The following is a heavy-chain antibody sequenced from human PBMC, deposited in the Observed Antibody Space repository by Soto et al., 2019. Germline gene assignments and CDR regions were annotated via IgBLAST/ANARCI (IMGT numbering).Heavy chain of an antibody. Sequence: SETLSLTCTVSGGSISGYYWTWIRQPPGKGLGWIGYIYSGSTNYNPSLKSRATISVVTSKNQFSLRLSSVTATDTAVYYCAGDSRSAEGWLDPWGQGTLVTVSS. CDR2: IYSGST. V-gene: IGHV4-59*01. D-gene: IGHD1-26*01. J-gene: IGHJ5*02. CDR3: AGDSRSAEGWLDP. CDR1: GGSISGYY.